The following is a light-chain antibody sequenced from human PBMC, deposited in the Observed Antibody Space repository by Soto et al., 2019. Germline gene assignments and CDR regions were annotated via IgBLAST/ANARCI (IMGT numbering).Light chain of an antibody. CDR3: QHYKA. J-gene: IGKJ4*01. CDR2: GAS. Sequence: EIVLTQSPGTLSLSPGERATLSCRASQSVSDSFIAWYQQRPGQAPRLLIYGASQTATGIPDRFSGSWSGTHFTLTINRLEPEDFAVYYCQHYKAFGGGTKVDIK. CDR1: QSVSDSF. V-gene: IGKV3-20*01.